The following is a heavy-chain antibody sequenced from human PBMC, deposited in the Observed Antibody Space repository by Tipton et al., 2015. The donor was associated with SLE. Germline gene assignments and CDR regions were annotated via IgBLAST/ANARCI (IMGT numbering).Heavy chain of an antibody. Sequence: QLVQSGAEVKKPGASVKVSCKASGYTFTSYYMHWVRQAPGQGLEWMGIINPSGGSTSYAQKFQGRVTMTRDTSTSTVYMELSSLRSEDTAVYYCATLSMGGIVATGAFDIWGQGTMVTVSS. CDR3: ATLSMGGIVATGAFDI. CDR2: INPSGGST. D-gene: IGHD5-12*01. V-gene: IGHV1-46*01. CDR1: GYTFTSYY. J-gene: IGHJ3*02.